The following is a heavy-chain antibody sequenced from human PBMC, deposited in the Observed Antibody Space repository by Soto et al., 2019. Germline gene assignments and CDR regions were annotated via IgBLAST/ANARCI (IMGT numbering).Heavy chain of an antibody. V-gene: IGHV4-31*03. J-gene: IGHJ4*02. CDR2: IYYTGST. CDR3: ARIEMASIK. CDR1: GASISSGGYY. Sequence: KTSETLSLTCSVSGASISSGGYYWIWLRQSPGKGLEWIGHIYYTGSTFYSPSLKSRLTISLDTSKDQFSLDLRSVTAADTAMYYCARIEMASIKWGRGTLVTVSS.